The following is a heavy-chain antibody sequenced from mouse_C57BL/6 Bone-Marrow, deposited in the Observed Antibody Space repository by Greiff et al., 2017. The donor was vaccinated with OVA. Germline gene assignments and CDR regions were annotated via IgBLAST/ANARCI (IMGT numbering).Heavy chain of an antibody. CDR2: ISSGSSTI. Sequence: EVHLVESGGGLVKPGGSLKLSCAASGFTFSDYGMHWVRQAPEKGLEWVAYISSGSSTIYYADTVKGRFTISRDNAKNTLFLQMTSLRSEDTAMYYCARGSGSSYGIAYWGQGTLVTVSA. J-gene: IGHJ3*01. D-gene: IGHD1-1*01. CDR3: ARGSGSSYGIAY. CDR1: GFTFSDYG. V-gene: IGHV5-17*01.